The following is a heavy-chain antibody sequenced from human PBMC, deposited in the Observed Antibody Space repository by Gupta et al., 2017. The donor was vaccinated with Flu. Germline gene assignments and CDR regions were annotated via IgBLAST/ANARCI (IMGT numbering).Heavy chain of an antibody. CDR3: VKAFSTRHYFYYGMDV. J-gene: IGHJ6*02. CDR1: GFAFCYYA. CDR2: MGVSATDT. V-gene: IGHV3-23*01. Sequence: EELLLESGGDSVQPGGSLRLSCAHSGFAFCYYAMTWFPQTSGKGLGGVSGMGVSATDTDYADYVKGRVTSSRDNSRNMVYLQMNSLATGDTAVYYCVKAFSTRHYFYYGMDVWGQGTAVTVSS. D-gene: IGHD1-1*01.